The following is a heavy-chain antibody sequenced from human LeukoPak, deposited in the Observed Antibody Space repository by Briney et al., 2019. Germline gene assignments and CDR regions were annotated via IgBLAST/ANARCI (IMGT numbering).Heavy chain of an antibody. J-gene: IGHJ4*02. CDR3: AIYGSGSYGLK. D-gene: IGHD3-10*01. V-gene: IGHV3-48*03. CDR2: ISSSGSTI. CDR1: GFTFSSYE. Sequence: PGGSLRLSCAASGFTFSSYEMNWVRQAPGKGLEWVSYISSSGSTIYYADSVKGRFTISRDNAKNSLYLHMNSLRAEDTAVYYCAIYGSGSYGLKWGQGTLVTVSS.